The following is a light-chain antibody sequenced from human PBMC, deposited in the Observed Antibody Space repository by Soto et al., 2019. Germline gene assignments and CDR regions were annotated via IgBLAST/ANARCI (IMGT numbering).Light chain of an antibody. CDR1: QSISSW. V-gene: IGKV1-5*03. J-gene: IGKJ2*01. Sequence: DIQMTQSPSTLSASVGDRVTITCRASQSISSWLAWYQQKPGKAPKLLIYKASSLESGVPSRFSGSGSGTEFALIISSLQPDDFATYYCQQYKSYSPYTFGQVNKLEIK. CDR3: QQYKSYSPYT. CDR2: KAS.